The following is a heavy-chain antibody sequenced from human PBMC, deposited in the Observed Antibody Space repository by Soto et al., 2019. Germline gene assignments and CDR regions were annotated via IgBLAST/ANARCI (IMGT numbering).Heavy chain of an antibody. CDR2: ASAYNRNT. CDR3: ARERQWEPLLY. V-gene: IGHV1-18*01. CDR1: GYTFTNYG. D-gene: IGHD1-26*01. Sequence: QVRLVQSGAEVKRPGASVRVSCKASGYTFTNYGITWVRQVPGKGLEWMGWASAYNRNTNYAQKFEDRVIMTTDTSTGTAHMELRSLRYDDTALYFCARERQWEPLLYWGQGTLVTVSS. J-gene: IGHJ4*02.